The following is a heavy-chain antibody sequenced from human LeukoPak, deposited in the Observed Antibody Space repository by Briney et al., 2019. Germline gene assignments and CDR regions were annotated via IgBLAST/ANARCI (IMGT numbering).Heavy chain of an antibody. D-gene: IGHD5-24*01. CDR2: IKEDGSET. J-gene: IGHJ4*02. Sequence: PGGSLRLSCAASGFIFKNYWMNWVRQGPGKGLECLANIKEDGSETYYADSVRGRFTISRDNPKNLLFLQINSVRVEDTAVYYCARETPRRGETRDGYRWGQGTVVTVSS. V-gene: IGHV3-7*01. CDR1: GFIFKNYW. CDR3: ARETPRRGETRDGYR.